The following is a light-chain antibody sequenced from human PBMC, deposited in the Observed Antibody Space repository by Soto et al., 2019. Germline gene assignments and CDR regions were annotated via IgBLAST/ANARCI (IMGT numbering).Light chain of an antibody. V-gene: IGKV1-5*03. J-gene: IGKJ2*01. CDR3: QQYSSSYT. CDR1: QSISSW. CDR2: KAS. Sequence: DIQMTQSPSTLSVSVGDRVTITCRASQSISSWLAWYQQKPGKAPKLLIYKASSLESGVPSRFSGSGSGTEFTLTISSLQPDDFATYYCQQYSSSYTFGQGTKLEI.